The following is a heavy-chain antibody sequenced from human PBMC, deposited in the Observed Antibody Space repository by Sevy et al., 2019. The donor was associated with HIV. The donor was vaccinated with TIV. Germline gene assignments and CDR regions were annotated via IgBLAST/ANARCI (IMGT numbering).Heavy chain of an antibody. Sequence: GGSLRLSCVTSGFSFSDYHMSWIRLAPGKGLEWISHITSSHGAKVYADSVRGRFDISRDNARKSVYLQMNRLQVEDTATYFCVGRRYRVGHSWSYFFDFWGQGTPVPVSS. CDR2: ITSSHGAK. CDR1: GFSFSDYH. J-gene: IGHJ4*02. V-gene: IGHV3-11*01. D-gene: IGHD5-18*01. CDR3: VGRRYRVGHSWSYFFDF.